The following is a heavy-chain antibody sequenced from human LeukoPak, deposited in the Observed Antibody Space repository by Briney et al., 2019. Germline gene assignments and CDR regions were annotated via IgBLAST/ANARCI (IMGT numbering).Heavy chain of an antibody. CDR3: ARDVVVTSSPDAFDM. CDR2: ISNSGTT. Sequence: SQTLSLTCTVSGDSVTSGGYFWTWIRQHPGEGLEWVGYISNSGTTSYNPSLKSRVSISVDTSNNQFSLRLSSVTAADTAVYYCARDVVVTSSPDAFDMGGQGTSVSVSS. J-gene: IGHJ3*02. V-gene: IGHV4-31*03. D-gene: IGHD2-21*02. CDR1: GDSVTSGGYF.